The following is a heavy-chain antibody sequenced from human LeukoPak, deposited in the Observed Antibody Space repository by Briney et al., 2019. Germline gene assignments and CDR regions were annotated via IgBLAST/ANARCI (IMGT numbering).Heavy chain of an antibody. J-gene: IGHJ5*02. CDR1: GFTFSSYA. CDR3: AAVDVDTAFP. CDR2: ISDSGGST. D-gene: IGHD5-18*01. V-gene: IGHV3-23*01. Sequence: PGGSLRLSCAASGFTFSSYAMSWVRQAPGKGLEWVSTISDSGGSTYHGDSAKGRFTISRDNSKNTLYLQMNSLRAEDTAVYYCAAVDVDTAFPWGQGTLVTVSS.